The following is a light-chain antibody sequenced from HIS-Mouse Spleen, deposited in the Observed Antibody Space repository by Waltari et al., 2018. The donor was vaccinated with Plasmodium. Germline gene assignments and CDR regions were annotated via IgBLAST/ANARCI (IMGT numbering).Light chain of an antibody. CDR1: ALPTKY. J-gene: IGLJ3*02. V-gene: IGLV3-10*01. CDR2: EDS. Sequence: SYELTQPPSVSVSPGQTARITCPGDALPTKYAYWYQQKSGQAPVLVRYEDSKRPSGIPERFSGSSSGTMATLTISGAQVEDEADYYCYSTDSSGNHRVFGGGTKLTVL. CDR3: YSTDSSGNHRV.